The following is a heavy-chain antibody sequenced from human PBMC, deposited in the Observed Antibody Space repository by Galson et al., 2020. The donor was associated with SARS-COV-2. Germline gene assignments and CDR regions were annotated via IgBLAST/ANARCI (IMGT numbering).Heavy chain of an antibody. V-gene: IGHV1-18*01. CDR2: ISNYNGNT. CDR1: GFTVTSYG. J-gene: IGHJ4*02. CDR3: ASRYCSTPTCSFPYYLDY. Sequence: ASVKVSCKASGFTVTSYGISWVRQAPGQGLEWMGWISNYNGNTNYAQKLQGRVTMTTDTSTSTAYLELRSLRSDDTAVYYCASRYCSTPTCSFPYYLDYWGQGTLVTVSS. D-gene: IGHD2-2*01.